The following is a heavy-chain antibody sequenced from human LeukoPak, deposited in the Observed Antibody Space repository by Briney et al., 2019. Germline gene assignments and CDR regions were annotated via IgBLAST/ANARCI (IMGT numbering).Heavy chain of an antibody. J-gene: IGHJ4*02. D-gene: IGHD2/OR15-2a*01. Sequence: SETLSLTSTVSGGSISSYYWSWIRQPPGKGLEWIAYISDIGSINYNPSLKSRVTISLDTSKNQFSLKLSSVTAADTAVYYCAGHHPRNTVDFWGQGTLVTVSS. CDR1: GGSISSYY. CDR3: AGHHPRNTVDF. V-gene: IGHV4-59*08. CDR2: ISDIGSI.